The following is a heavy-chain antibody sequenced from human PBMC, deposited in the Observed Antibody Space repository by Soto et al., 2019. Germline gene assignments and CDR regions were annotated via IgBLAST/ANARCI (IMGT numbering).Heavy chain of an antibody. CDR1: GYTFTSYG. J-gene: IGHJ4*02. Sequence: GASVKVSCKASGYTFTSYGISWVRQAPGQGLEWMGWISAYNGNTNYAQKLQGRVTMTTDTSTSTAYMELRSLRSDDTAVYYCARESITIFGMSGHVGDYWGQGTLVTVSP. CDR3: ARESITIFGMSGHVGDY. D-gene: IGHD3-3*01. V-gene: IGHV1-18*01. CDR2: ISAYNGNT.